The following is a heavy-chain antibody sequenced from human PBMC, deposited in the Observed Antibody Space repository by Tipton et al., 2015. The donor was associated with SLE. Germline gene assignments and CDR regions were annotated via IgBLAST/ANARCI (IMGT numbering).Heavy chain of an antibody. CDR2: ISGSGDSK. CDR1: GFTFNNYA. Sequence: SLRLSCTASGFTFNNYAMNWVRQAPGKGLEWVSGISGSGDSKFSGDSVKGRFTTPRDNSKNTLYLQMNSLKTEDTAVYYCKTRIAVAGIPFDYWGQGTLVTVSS. D-gene: IGHD6-19*01. J-gene: IGHJ4*02. V-gene: IGHV3-23*01. CDR3: KTRIAVAGIPFDY.